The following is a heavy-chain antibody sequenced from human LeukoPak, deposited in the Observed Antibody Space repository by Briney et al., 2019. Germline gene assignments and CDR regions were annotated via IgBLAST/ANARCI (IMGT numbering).Heavy chain of an antibody. J-gene: IGHJ3*02. V-gene: IGHV5-10-1*01. CDR1: GYSYTNYW. CDR2: IDPSDSYI. Sequence: GESLKISCKGSGYSYTNYWISWVRQMPGKGLEWMGRIDPSDSYINHSPSFQGHVSISADKSVSTAYLQWSSLKASDSAMYYCARQGYSYGSGSPERAFDIWGQGTMVTVSS. CDR3: ARQGYSYGSGSPERAFDI. D-gene: IGHD3-10*01.